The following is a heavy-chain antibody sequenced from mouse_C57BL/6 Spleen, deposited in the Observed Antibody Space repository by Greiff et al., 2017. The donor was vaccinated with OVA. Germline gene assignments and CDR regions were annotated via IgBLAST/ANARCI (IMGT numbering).Heavy chain of an antibody. CDR3: ARPGNYYAMDY. CDR2: ISSGSSTI. V-gene: IGHV5-17*01. Sequence: EVKLVESGGGLVKPGGSLKLSCAASGFTFSDYGMHWVRQAPEKGLEWVAYISSGSSTISYADTVKGRFTISRDNAKNTLFLQMTSLRSEDTAMYYCARPGNYYAMDYWGQGTSVTVSS. CDR1: GFTFSDYG. J-gene: IGHJ4*01.